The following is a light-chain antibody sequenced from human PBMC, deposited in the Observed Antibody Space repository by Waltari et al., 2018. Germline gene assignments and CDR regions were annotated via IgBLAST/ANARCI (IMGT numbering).Light chain of an antibody. V-gene: IGKV3-15*01. CDR3: HQYDNWPPVT. CDR1: QSVSTN. CDR2: DAS. Sequence: EIVMTQSPATLSVSPGERATLSCRASQSVSTNLAWYQQKAGQAPRLLIYDASTRASDFPARFSGSGSGTEFTLNISRLQSEDFAVYYCHQYDNWPPVTFGQGTRLEIK. J-gene: IGKJ5*01.